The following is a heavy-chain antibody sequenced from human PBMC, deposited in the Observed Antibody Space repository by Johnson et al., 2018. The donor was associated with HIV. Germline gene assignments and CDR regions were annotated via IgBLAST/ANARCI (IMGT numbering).Heavy chain of an antibody. Sequence: VQLVESGGGLVQPGGSLRLSCAASGFTFSSYAMSWVRQAPGKGLAWVSAISGSGGSTYYAYSVKGRFTNSRDNSKNTLFLQMNSLRTEDPAVYYCARAQGDRGAYDAFDIWGQGTMVTVSS. V-gene: IGHV3-23*04. CDR2: ISGSGGST. J-gene: IGHJ3*02. CDR1: GFTFSSYA. CDR3: ARAQGDRGAYDAFDI. D-gene: IGHD3-10*01.